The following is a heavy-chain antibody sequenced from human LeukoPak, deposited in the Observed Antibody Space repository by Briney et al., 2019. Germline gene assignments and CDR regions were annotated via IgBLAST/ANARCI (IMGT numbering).Heavy chain of an antibody. CDR2: IIPIFGTA. Sequence: ASVKVSCKASGYTFTSYGISWVRQAPGQGLEWMGGIIPIFGTANYAQKFQGRVTITADESTSTAYMELSSLGSEDTAVYYCARGRFFGVVIIRFFDYWGQGTLVTVSS. D-gene: IGHD3-3*01. CDR1: GYTFTSYG. V-gene: IGHV1-69*13. J-gene: IGHJ4*02. CDR3: ARGRFFGVVIIRFFDY.